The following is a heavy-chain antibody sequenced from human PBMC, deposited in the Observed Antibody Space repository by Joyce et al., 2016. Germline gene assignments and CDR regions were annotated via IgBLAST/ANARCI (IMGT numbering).Heavy chain of an antibody. CDR2: IFWNDDK. V-gene: IGHV2-26*01. J-gene: IGHJ5*02. Sequence: QVTFKESGPVLVKPTETLTLTCTVSGFSLSKATMGVSWIRQPPVKALGWLAYIFWNDDKSESPSLRSRLSISSDISKSQAVLTMTNVDPVDTGTYYCARIMLHCAKGECFLGRSWLEPWGQGTLVTVSS. D-gene: IGHD2-8*01. CDR1: GFSLSKATMG. CDR3: ARIMLHCAKGECFLGRSWLEP.